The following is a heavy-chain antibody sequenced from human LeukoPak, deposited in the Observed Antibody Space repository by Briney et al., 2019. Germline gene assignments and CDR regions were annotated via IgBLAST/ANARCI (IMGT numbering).Heavy chain of an antibody. CDR1: GYTFTGYY. D-gene: IGHD4-11*01. CDR3: ARELTTVTTSFGMDV. J-gene: IGHJ6*02. V-gene: IGHV1-2*02. CDR2: INPNSGGT. Sequence: ASVKVSCKASGYTFTGYYMHWVRQAPGQGLEWMGWINPNSGGTNYAQKFQGRVTMTRDTSISTAYMELSRLRSDDTAVYYCARELTTVTTSFGMDVWGQGTTVTVSS.